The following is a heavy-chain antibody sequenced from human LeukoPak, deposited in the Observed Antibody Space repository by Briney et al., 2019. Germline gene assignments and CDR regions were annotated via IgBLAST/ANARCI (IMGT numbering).Heavy chain of an antibody. J-gene: IGHJ5*02. V-gene: IGHV5-51*01. CDR3: AIHLRGLDL. CDR1: GNSFNNYW. CDR2: IYAADSDT. D-gene: IGHD3-10*01. Sequence: AGESLKISCQGSGNSFNNYWISWVRQMPGKGLEWMAIIYAADSDTRYSPSFQGQVTLSVDKSISTVYLQWSSLKASDTAVYYCAIHLRGLDLSGQGTLVTVSS.